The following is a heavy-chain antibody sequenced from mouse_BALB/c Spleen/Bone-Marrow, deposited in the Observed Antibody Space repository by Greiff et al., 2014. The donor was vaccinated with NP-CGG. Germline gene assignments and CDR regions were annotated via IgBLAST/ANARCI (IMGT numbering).Heavy chain of an antibody. CDR2: INPYNDGT. J-gene: IGHJ2*01. CDR1: GYTFTSYI. V-gene: IGHV1-14*01. CDR3: ARGGGHYFDY. Sequence: VHVKQSGPELVKPGASVKMSCKASGYTFTSYILHWVKQKPGQGLEWIGYINPYNDGTKYNEKFKGKATLTSDKFSSATYMELSSLTSKDSAVYYCARGGGHYFDYWGQGTTLTVSS.